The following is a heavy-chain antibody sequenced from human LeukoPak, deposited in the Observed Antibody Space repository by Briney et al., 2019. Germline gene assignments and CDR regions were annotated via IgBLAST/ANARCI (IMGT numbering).Heavy chain of an antibody. J-gene: IGHJ6*02. CDR1: GFTFGNYA. CDR2: IRSKAYGGTT. D-gene: IGHD3/OR15-3a*01. V-gene: IGHV3-49*04. Sequence: GGSLRLSCTASGFTFGNYALTWVRQAPGKGLEWLSFIRSKAYGGTTEYAASVKGRFSISRAESQSIAYLQMNSLKTEETAVYYCIRNVPDWNYAMDVWGHGTAVTVSS. CDR3: IRNVPDWNYAMDV.